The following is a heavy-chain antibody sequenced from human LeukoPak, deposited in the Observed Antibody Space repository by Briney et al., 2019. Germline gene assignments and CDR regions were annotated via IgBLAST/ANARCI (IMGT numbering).Heavy chain of an antibody. J-gene: IGHJ4*02. Sequence: GGSLRLSCAAASGFTFSDAWMSWVRQAPGKGLEWVGRIKSKTDGETTDYAAPVKGRFTISRDDSKNTVYLKMNSLKTEDAGVYYCATVNPLDYWGQGTLVTVSS. CDR3: ATVNPLDY. CDR2: IKSKTDGETT. CDR1: GFTFSDAW. V-gene: IGHV3-15*01.